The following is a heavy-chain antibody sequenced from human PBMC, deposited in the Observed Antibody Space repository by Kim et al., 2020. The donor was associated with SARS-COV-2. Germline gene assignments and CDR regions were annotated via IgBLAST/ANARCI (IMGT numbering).Heavy chain of an antibody. V-gene: IGHV1-69*13. D-gene: IGHD4-17*01. CDR1: GGTFSSYA. CDR3: ASLEDDYGGDTDY. CDR2: IIPIFGTA. J-gene: IGHJ4*02. Sequence: SVKVSCKASGGTFSSYAINWVRQAPGQGLEWMGGIIPIFGTANYAQKFQGRVTIIADESTSTAYMGLSSLRSEDTAVYYCASLEDDYGGDTDYWGQGTLVTVSS.